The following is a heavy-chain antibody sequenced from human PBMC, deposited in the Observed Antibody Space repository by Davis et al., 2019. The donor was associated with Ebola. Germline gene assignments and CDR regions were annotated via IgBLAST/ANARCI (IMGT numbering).Heavy chain of an antibody. D-gene: IGHD6-6*01. V-gene: IGHV1-69*06. CDR1: GGTFSSYA. Sequence: AASVKVSCKASGGTFSSYAISWVRQAPGQGLEWMGGIIPIFGTANYAQKFQGRVTITADKSTSTAYLEVRNLRSEDTAMYYCARVYSTSGNNEGGYFVYWGQGTLVTVSS. CDR2: IIPIFGTA. J-gene: IGHJ4*02. CDR3: ARVYSTSGNNEGGYFVY.